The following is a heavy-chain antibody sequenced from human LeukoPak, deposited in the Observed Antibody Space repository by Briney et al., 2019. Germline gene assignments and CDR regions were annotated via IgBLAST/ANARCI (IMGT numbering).Heavy chain of an antibody. CDR2: INPGDEGT. CDR1: GFTFRKYW. Sequence: TGGSLRLSFVASGFTFRKYWLHWVRQAPGKGLEWVPRINPGDEGTSYADSVRGRFTISRDNAKNTLYLQMNRLRAEDTAVYYCLTILEATIDAFDIWGQGTMVTVSS. J-gene: IGHJ3*02. D-gene: IGHD1-26*01. V-gene: IGHV3-74*01. CDR3: LTILEATIDAFDI.